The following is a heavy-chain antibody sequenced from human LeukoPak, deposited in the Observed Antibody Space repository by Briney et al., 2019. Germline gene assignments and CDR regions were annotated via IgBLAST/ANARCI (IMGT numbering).Heavy chain of an antibody. CDR2: INTDTGNP. CDR3: ARNNADGEGRFSY. Sequence: ASVKVSCKSSGYTFSDYFMHWVRQAPGQGLEWMGWINTDTGNPTYGQGFTGRFVFSLDTSVSTAYLQISSLKAEDTAVYYCARNNADGEGRFSYWGQGTLVTVSS. D-gene: IGHD3-10*01. J-gene: IGHJ4*02. CDR1: GYTFSDYF. V-gene: IGHV7-4-1*02.